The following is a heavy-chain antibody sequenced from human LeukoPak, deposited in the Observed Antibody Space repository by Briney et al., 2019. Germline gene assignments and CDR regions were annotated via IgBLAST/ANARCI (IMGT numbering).Heavy chain of an antibody. V-gene: IGHV4-34*01. CDR1: GGSFSDYY. Sequence: PSETLSLTCAVYGGSFSDYYWSWIRQPPGKGLEWIGEINHSGSTNYNPSLKSRVTISVDTSKNQFSLKLSSVTAADTAVYYCAIMVAATPFERVWFDPWGQGTLVTVSS. CDR2: INHSGST. CDR3: AIMVAATPFERVWFDP. D-gene: IGHD2-15*01. J-gene: IGHJ5*02.